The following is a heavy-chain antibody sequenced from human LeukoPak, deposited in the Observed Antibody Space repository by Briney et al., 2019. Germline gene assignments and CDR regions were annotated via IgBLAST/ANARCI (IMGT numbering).Heavy chain of an antibody. Sequence: GGSLRLSCAASGFTFSSYGMHWVRQAPGKGLERVSYMSSSSDTIYYADSVKGRFTISRDNAKSSLFLQMNSLRAEDTAIYYCACGVDFSSGSKRGFDYWGLGTLVTVSS. CDR3: ACGVDFSSGSKRGFDY. J-gene: IGHJ4*02. V-gene: IGHV3-48*01. CDR2: MSSSSDTI. D-gene: IGHD3-3*01. CDR1: GFTFSSYG.